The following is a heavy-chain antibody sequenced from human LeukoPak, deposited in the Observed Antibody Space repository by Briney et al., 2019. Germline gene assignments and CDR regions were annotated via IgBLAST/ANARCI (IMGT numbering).Heavy chain of an antibody. V-gene: IGHV3-7*01. Sequence: GGSLRLSCVPSGFSFSNYWMSWVRQALGKGLEWVASIKQAGSEKHYVDSVKGRFTISRDNAKNSLHLQMNSLSDEDTAVYCWAGAGISYGDQFFHFWGQGTLVTVSS. CDR1: GFSFSNYW. D-gene: IGHD4-17*01. J-gene: IGHJ4*02. CDR2: IKQAGSEK. CDR3: AGAGISYGDQFFHF.